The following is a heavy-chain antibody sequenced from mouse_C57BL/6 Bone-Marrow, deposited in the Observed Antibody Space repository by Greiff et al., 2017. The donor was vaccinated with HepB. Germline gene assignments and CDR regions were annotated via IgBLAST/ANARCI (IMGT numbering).Heavy chain of an antibody. CDR1: GYTFTDYY. V-gene: IGHV1-26*01. Sequence: EVQLQQSGPELVKPGASVKISCKASGYTFTDYYMNWVKQSHGKSLEWIGDINPNNGGTSYNQKFKGKATLTVDKSSSTAYMELRSLTSEDSAVYYCARSHYYGSSYDWGQGTTLTVSS. D-gene: IGHD1-1*01. CDR3: ARSHYYGSSYD. J-gene: IGHJ2*01. CDR2: INPNNGGT.